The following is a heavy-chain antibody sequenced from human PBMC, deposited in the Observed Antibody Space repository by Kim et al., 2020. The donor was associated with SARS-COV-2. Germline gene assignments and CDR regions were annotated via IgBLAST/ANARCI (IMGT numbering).Heavy chain of an antibody. Sequence: TNNADSVKGRFTISRDNAKNSRYLQMNSLRAEDTAVYYCARDVRYDYGESWGQGTLVTVSS. CDR3: ARDVRYDYGES. D-gene: IGHD4-17*01. CDR2: T. V-gene: IGHV3-11*05. J-gene: IGHJ4*02.